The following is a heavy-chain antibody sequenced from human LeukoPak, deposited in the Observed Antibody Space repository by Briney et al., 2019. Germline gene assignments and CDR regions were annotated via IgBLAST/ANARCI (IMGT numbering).Heavy chain of an antibody. D-gene: IGHD3-9*01. V-gene: IGHV3-23*01. CDR1: GFTFSSYG. Sequence: QPGGTLRLSCAASGFTFSSYGMSWVRQAPGKGLEWVSAISGSGGSTYYADSVKGRFTISRDNSKNTLYLQMNSLRAEDTAVYYCATHYDILTGYPGAFDIWGQGTMVTVSS. J-gene: IGHJ3*02. CDR3: ATHYDILTGYPGAFDI. CDR2: ISGSGGST.